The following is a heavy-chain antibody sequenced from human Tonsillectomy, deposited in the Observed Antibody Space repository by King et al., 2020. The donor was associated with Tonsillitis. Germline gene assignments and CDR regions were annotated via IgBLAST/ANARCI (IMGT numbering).Heavy chain of an antibody. CDR2: ISGSGGST. Sequence: VQLVESGGGLVQPGGSLRLSCAASGFTFSSYAMSWVRQAPGKGLEWVSGISGSGGSTYYADSVKGRFIISRDNSKNTLYLQMKSLRAEDPAVDYCAQAAQPNRDWYFDLWGRGTLVTVSS. CDR3: AQAAQPNRDWYFDL. CDR1: GFTFSSYA. V-gene: IGHV3-23*04. J-gene: IGHJ2*01. D-gene: IGHD1-14*01.